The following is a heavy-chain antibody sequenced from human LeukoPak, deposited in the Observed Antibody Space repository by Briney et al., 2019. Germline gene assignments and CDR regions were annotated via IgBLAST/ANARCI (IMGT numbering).Heavy chain of an antibody. V-gene: IGHV4-59*01. J-gene: IGHJ5*02. D-gene: IGHD1-26*01. CDR1: GGSISSYY. CDR3: ARSGRFFDP. Sequence: SETLSLTRTVSGGSISSYYWSWIRQPPGKGLEWIGYIYYSGSTNYNPSLKSRVTISVDTSKNQFSLKLSSVTAADTAVYYCARSGRFFDPWGQGTLVTVSS. CDR2: IYYSGST.